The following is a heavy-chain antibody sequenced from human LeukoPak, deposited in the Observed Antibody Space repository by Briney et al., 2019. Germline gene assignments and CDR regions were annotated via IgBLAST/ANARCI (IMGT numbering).Heavy chain of an antibody. D-gene: IGHD4-17*01. CDR3: AREYHGDYHYYYYYGMDV. V-gene: IGHV3-21*01. CDR1: GFTFSSYS. J-gene: IGHJ6*02. CDR2: ISSSSSYI. Sequence: GGSLRLSCAASGFTFSSYSMNWVRQAPGKGMEWVSSISSSSSYIYYADSVKGRLTISRDNAKNSLYLQMNSLRAEDTAVYYFAREYHGDYHYYYYYGMDVWGQGTTVTVSS.